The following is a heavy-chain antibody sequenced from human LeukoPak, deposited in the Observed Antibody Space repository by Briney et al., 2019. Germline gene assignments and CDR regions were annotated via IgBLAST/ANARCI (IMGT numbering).Heavy chain of an antibody. CDR2: MSPNSGNT. J-gene: IGHJ4*02. CDR1: GYIFTSYD. CDR3: TRGPPNWGYDF. D-gene: IGHD3/OR15-3a*01. V-gene: IGHV1-8*01. Sequence: GASVTVSCKASGYIFTSYDINWVRQATGQRLEWLGWMSPNSGNTGYAQKFQGRVTMTRSTALSTAYMELSSLKSDDTAVYYCTRGPPNWGYDFWGQGTLVTVSS.